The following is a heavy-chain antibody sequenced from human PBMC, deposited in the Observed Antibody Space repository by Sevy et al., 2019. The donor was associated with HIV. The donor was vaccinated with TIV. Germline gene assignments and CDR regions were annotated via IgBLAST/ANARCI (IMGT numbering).Heavy chain of an antibody. CDR3: ARDRGYSGYDYDY. V-gene: IGHV4-59*01. D-gene: IGHD5-12*01. Sequence: SETLSLTCTVSGGSISSYYWSWIRQPPGKGLEWIGNIYYSGSTNYNPSLRSRVTISVDTSKNQFSLKLSSVTAADTSAYYCARDRGYSGYDYDYWGQGTLVTVSS. J-gene: IGHJ4*02. CDR1: GGSISSYY. CDR2: IYYSGST.